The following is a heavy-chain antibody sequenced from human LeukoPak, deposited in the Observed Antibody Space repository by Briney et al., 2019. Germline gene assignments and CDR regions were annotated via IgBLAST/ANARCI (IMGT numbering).Heavy chain of an antibody. CDR3: ARDQSIAVAGAIGY. CDR1: GFTFSSYS. CDR2: ISSSSSYI. V-gene: IGHV3-21*01. D-gene: IGHD6-19*01. Sequence: KPGGSLRLSCAASGFTFSSYSMNWVRQAPGKGLGWVSSISSSSSYIYYADSVKGRFTISRDNAKNSLYLQMNSLRAEDTAVYYCARDQSIAVAGAIGYWGQGTLVAVSS. J-gene: IGHJ4*02.